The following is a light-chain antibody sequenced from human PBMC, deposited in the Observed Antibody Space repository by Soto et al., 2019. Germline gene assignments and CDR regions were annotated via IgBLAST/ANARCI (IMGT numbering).Light chain of an antibody. J-gene: IGKJ1*01. V-gene: IGKV1-39*01. CDR2: DTS. CDR1: QTINNY. CDR3: QQGFTAPPWT. Sequence: DIQMTQSPSSLSASVGDRVTITCRSSQTINNYLNWYQQRPGRAPKLLIYDTSSLQTEVPSRFSGSGSGTVFTLTISSLQPEDLAIYYCQQGFTAPPWTFGQGTKVELK.